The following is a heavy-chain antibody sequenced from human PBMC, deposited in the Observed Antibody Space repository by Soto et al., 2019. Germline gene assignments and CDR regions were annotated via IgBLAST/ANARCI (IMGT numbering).Heavy chain of an antibody. CDR1: GFTFSSYA. D-gene: IGHD6-13*01. CDR2: ISGSGGST. V-gene: IGHV3-23*01. Sequence: EVQLLESGGGLVQPGGSLRLSCAASGFTFSSYAMSWVRQAPGKGLEWVSAISGSGGSTYYADSVKGRFTISRDNSKNTLYLQMNSRRAEDRAVYYCAKAPTHRIAAAGEGYWVQGTLVTVSS. CDR3: AKAPTHRIAAAGEGY. J-gene: IGHJ4*02.